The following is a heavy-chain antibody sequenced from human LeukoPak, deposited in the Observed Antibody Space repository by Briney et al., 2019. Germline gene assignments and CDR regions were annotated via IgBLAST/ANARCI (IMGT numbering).Heavy chain of an antibody. Sequence: ASVKVSCKASGYTFTGYYMHWVRQAPGQGLEWMGWINPNSGGTNYAQKFQGGVTMTRDTSISTAYMELSRLRSDDTAVYYCAIPTESDSSGYPFDYWGQGTLVTVSS. CDR3: AIPTESDSSGYPFDY. J-gene: IGHJ4*02. D-gene: IGHD3-22*01. V-gene: IGHV1-2*02. CDR2: INPNSGGT. CDR1: GYTFTGYY.